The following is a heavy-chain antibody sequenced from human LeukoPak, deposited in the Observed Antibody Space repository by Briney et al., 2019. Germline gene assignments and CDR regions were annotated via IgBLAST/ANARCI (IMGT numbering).Heavy chain of an antibody. D-gene: IGHD3-9*01. Sequence: SETLSLTCTVSGGSISAYYWSWIRQPPGKGLEWIGYIYYSGSTYYNPSLKSRVTISVDTSKNQFSLKLSSVTAADTAVYYCARGLDILTGYSFNWFDPWGQGTLVTVSS. J-gene: IGHJ5*02. CDR1: GGSISAYY. CDR3: ARGLDILTGYSFNWFDP. CDR2: IYYSGST. V-gene: IGHV4-59*08.